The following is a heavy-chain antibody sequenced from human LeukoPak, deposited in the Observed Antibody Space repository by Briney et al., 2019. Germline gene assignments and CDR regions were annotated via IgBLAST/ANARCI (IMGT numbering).Heavy chain of an antibody. CDR2: ISYDGSNK. CDR1: GFTFSSYG. J-gene: IGHJ4*02. D-gene: IGHD6-19*01. CDR3: AKELSGGWPFDY. Sequence: GALRLSCAASGFTFSSYGMHWVRQAPGKGLEWVAVISYDGSNKYYADSVKGRFTISRDNSKNTMFLQMNSLRAEDTAVYYCAKELSGGWPFDYWGQGALVTVSS. V-gene: IGHV3-30*18.